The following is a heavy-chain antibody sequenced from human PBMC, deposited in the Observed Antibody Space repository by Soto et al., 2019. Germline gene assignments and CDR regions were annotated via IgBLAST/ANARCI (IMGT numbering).Heavy chain of an antibody. CDR2: INWDGGRT. D-gene: IGHD3-22*01. J-gene: IGHJ4*02. Sequence: EVQLVESGGVVVQPGGSLRLSCAASGFTFDDYTMYWVRQAPGKGLEWVSLINWDGGRTYYADSVKGRFTISRDNRKNSLFLQMNSLRSEDTAFYYCAKDGHRDGSGYYYFEYWGQGTLVTVSS. V-gene: IGHV3-43*01. CDR3: AKDGHRDGSGYYYFEY. CDR1: GFTFDDYT.